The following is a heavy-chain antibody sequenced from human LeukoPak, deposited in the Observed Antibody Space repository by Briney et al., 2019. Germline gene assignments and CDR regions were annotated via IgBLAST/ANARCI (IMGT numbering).Heavy chain of an antibody. V-gene: IGHV3-21*01. CDR1: GFTFSSYS. D-gene: IGHD3-22*01. CDR2: ISSSSSYI. Sequence: GGSLRLSCAASGFTFSSYSMNWVRQAPGKGLEWVSSISSSSSYIYYADSVKGRFTISRDNAKNSLYLQMNSLRAEDTAVYYCARAMAYYYDSSGYYYDYWGQGTLVTVSS. J-gene: IGHJ4*02. CDR3: ARAMAYYYDSSGYYYDY.